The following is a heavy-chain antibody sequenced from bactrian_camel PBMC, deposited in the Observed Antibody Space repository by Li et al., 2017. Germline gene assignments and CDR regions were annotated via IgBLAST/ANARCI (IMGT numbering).Heavy chain of an antibody. D-gene: IGHD4*01. Sequence: HVQLVESGGGSVQAGGSLKLSCTQSGYRYRNYCAAWFRQIPGKEREGVAVISSDGDAIYVDSVKGRFTISQGNAENTLYLQMNSLKSEDTAMYYCAADPPGSPFAPYDCYSGSWSTRVYEKNYWGQGTQVTVS. CDR1: GYRYRNYC. V-gene: IGHV3S57*01. CDR3: AADPPGSPFAPYDCYSGSWSTRVYEKNY. CDR2: ISSDGDA. J-gene: IGHJ4*01.